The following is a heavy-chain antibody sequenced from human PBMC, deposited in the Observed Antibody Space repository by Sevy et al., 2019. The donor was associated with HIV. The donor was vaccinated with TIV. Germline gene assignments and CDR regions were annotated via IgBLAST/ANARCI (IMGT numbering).Heavy chain of an antibody. J-gene: IGHJ6*02. Sequence: GGSLRLSCAASGFTFSSYAMHWVRQAPGKGLEWVAVISYDGSNKYYADSVKGRFTISRDNSKNTLYLQMNSLRAEDTAVYYCARDWVGVVIPYCYYGMDVWGQGTTVTVSS. CDR3: ARDWVGVVIPYCYYGMDV. V-gene: IGHV3-30-3*01. D-gene: IGHD3-3*01. CDR2: ISYDGSNK. CDR1: GFTFSSYA.